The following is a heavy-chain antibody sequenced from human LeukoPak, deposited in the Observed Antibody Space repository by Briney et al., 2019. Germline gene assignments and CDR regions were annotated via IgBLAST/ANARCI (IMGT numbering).Heavy chain of an antibody. CDR2: IRSKANSYAT. Sequence: GGSLRLSCAASGFTFSGSAMHWVRQASGKGLEWVGRIRSKANSYATAYAASVKGRFTISRDDSKNTAYLQMNSLKTEDTAVYYCTIRTMVRGVHIDYWGQGTLVTVSS. D-gene: IGHD3-10*01. J-gene: IGHJ4*02. CDR3: TIRTMVRGVHIDY. V-gene: IGHV3-73*01. CDR1: GFTFSGSA.